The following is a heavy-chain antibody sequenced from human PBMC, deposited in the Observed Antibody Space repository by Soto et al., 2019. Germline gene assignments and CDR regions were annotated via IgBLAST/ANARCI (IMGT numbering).Heavy chain of an antibody. CDR2: ISWNSGSI. J-gene: IGHJ4*02. D-gene: IGHD3-16*01. Sequence: GGSLRLSCAASGSTFDDYAMHWVRQAPGKGLEWVSGISWNSGSIGYADSVKGRFTISRDNAKNSLYLQMNSLRAEDTALYYCAKDMITFGGILDYWGQGTLVTVSS. V-gene: IGHV3-9*01. CDR1: GSTFDDYA. CDR3: AKDMITFGGILDY.